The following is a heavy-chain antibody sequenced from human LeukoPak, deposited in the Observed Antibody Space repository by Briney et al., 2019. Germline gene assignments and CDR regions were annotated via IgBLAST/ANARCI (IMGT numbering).Heavy chain of an antibody. V-gene: IGHV1-18*04. CDR2: ISAYNGNT. Sequence: ASVKVSCTASGYTFTGYYMHWVRQAPGQGLEWMGWISAYNGNTNYAQKLQGRVTMTTDTSTSTAYMELRSLRSDDTAVYYCARDRAAAKTNWFDPWGQGTLVTVSS. CDR1: GYTFTGYY. D-gene: IGHD2-15*01. J-gene: IGHJ5*02. CDR3: ARDRAAAKTNWFDP.